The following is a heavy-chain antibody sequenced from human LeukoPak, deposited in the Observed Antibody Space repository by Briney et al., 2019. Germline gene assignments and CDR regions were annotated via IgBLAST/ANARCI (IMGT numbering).Heavy chain of an antibody. CDR1: GGTLRNYA. CDR3: ARDLGQNYYYYYMDV. V-gene: IGHV1-69*06. D-gene: IGHD1-26*01. CDR2: IIPMFGTA. Sequence: ASVKVSCKASGGTLRNYAINWVRQAPGQRLEWMGGIIPMFGTANYAQKFQGRVTITADKSTGTVYMELRSLTSEDTAVYYCARDLGQNYYYYYMDVWGKGTTVTVSS. J-gene: IGHJ6*03.